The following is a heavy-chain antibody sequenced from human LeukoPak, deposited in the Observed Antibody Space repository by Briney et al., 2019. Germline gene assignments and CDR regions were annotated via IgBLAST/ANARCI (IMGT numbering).Heavy chain of an antibody. CDR3: ARGRGYYDSSGYYSAFDY. Sequence: ASVKVSCKASGYTFTSYAMHWVRRAPGQRLEWMGWINAGNGNTKYSQKFQGRVTITRDTSASTAYMELSSLRSEDTAVYYCARGRGYYDSSGYYSAFDYWGQGTLVTVSS. D-gene: IGHD3-22*01. J-gene: IGHJ4*02. V-gene: IGHV1-3*01. CDR2: INAGNGNT. CDR1: GYTFTSYA.